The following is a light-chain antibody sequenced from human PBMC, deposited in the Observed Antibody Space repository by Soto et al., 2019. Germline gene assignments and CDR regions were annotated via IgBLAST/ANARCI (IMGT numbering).Light chain of an antibody. V-gene: IGLV1-47*01. J-gene: IGLJ2*01. Sequence: QSVLTQPPSASGTPGQRVTISCSGSSSNIGSNYLYWYQQLPGTAPKLLIYRNNQRPSGVPDRFSGSKSDTSASLAISGLRSEDEADYYCAAWDDSLSGPVVFGGGTKVTLL. CDR2: RNN. CDR1: SSNIGSNY. CDR3: AAWDDSLSGPVV.